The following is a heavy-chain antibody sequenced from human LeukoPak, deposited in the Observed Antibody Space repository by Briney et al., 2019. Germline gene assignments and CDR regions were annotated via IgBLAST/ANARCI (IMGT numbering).Heavy chain of an antibody. CDR1: GFTFSSHA. Sequence: GGSLRLSCAASGFTFSSHAVSWVRQAPGKGPEWVSSISDSGGDTFYANSVKSRFAISRDNFKNTLYLQMNRLRAEDTAVYYCTKRGAYGSGRSYFFEFWGQGTLVTVSS. CDR2: ISDSGGDT. CDR3: TKRGAYGSGRSYFFEF. D-gene: IGHD2-15*01. J-gene: IGHJ4*02. V-gene: IGHV3-23*01.